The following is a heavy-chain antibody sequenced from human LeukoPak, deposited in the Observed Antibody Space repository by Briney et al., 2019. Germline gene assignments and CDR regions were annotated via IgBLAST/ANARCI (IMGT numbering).Heavy chain of an antibody. V-gene: IGHV4-30-2*01. Sequence: SETLSLTCAVSGGSISSGGYSWSWIRQPPGKGLEWIGYIYHSGCTYYNPSLKSRVTISVDRSKNQFSLKLSSVTAADTAVYYCARGENSGSSLDYWGQGTLVTVSS. CDR1: GGSISSGGYS. J-gene: IGHJ4*02. D-gene: IGHD1-26*01. CDR2: IYHSGCT. CDR3: ARGENSGSSLDY.